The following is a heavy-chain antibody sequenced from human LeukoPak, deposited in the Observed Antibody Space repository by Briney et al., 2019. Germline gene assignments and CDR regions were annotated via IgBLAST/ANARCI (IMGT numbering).Heavy chain of an antibody. Sequence: SESLSLTCTVSGVSISSHYWSWIRQPPGKGLEWIGYIYYSGSTNYNPSLKSRVTMSVDTSKNHFSLKLSSVTAADTAVYYCARGSYDSTLIWGQGTLVTVSS. J-gene: IGHJ4*02. CDR3: ARGSYDSTLI. CDR1: GVSISSHY. CDR2: IYYSGST. D-gene: IGHD3-22*01. V-gene: IGHV4-59*11.